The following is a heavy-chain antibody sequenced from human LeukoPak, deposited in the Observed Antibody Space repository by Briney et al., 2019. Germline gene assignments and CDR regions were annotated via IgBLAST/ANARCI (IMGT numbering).Heavy chain of an antibody. D-gene: IGHD3-16*02. J-gene: IGHJ4*02. CDR2: ISGSGDST. CDR1: GFSISNYG. CDR3: AKSLVLRKSRGY. V-gene: IGHV3-23*01. Sequence: PGGSLRLSCAGSGFSISNYGMNWVRQAPGKGLEWVSGISGSGDSTDYADSVKGRFTISRDNSKNTLYVQMNSLRAEDTAVYYCAKSLVLRKSRGYWGQGTLVTVSS.